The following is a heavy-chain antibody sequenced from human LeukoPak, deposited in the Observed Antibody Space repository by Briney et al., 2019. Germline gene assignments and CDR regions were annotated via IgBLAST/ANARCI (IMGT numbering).Heavy chain of an antibody. D-gene: IGHD1-14*01. J-gene: IGHJ6*02. V-gene: IGHV4-39*01. CDR1: GGSISSSSYY. Sequence: PSETLSLTCTVSGGSISSSSYYWGWIRQPPGQGLEWIGSIYYSGSTYYNPSLKSRVTISGDTSKNQLSLKLSSVTAADTAVYYCARNRSPRPGYYGMDVWGQGTTVTVSS. CDR2: IYYSGST. CDR3: ARNRSPRPGYYGMDV.